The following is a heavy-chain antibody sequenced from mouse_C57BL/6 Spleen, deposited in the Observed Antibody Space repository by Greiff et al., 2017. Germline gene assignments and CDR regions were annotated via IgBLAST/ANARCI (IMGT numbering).Heavy chain of an antibody. J-gene: IGHJ1*03. CDR1: GFTFSDYG. CDR3: AYGSSYRYFDV. D-gene: IGHD1-1*01. Sequence: EVQLMESGGGLVKPGGSLKLSCAASGFTFSDYGMHWVRQAPEKGLEWVAYISSGSSTIYYADTVKGLFTISRDNAKNTLFLQMTSLGSEDTAMYYGAYGSSYRYFDVWGTGTTVTVSS. V-gene: IGHV5-17*01. CDR2: ISSGSSTI.